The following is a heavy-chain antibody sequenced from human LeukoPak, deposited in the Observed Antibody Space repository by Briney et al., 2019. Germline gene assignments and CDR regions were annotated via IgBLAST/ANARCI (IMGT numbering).Heavy chain of an antibody. Sequence: PGGSLRLSCAASGFTFSNYWMSWLRQAPGKGLEWVDNINQGGSEKYSVDSVKGRFTISRDNAKNSLYLQMNSLRAEDTGVYYCARDRVGASTRWGQGTLVTVSS. V-gene: IGHV3-7*01. CDR2: INQGGSEK. CDR1: GFTFSNYW. CDR3: ARDRVGASTR. D-gene: IGHD1-26*01. J-gene: IGHJ4*02.